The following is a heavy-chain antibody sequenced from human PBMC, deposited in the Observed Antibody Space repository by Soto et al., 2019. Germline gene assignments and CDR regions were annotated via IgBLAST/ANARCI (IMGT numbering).Heavy chain of an antibody. V-gene: IGHV4-59*02. D-gene: IGHD3-10*01. J-gene: IGHJ6*02. Sequence: SETLSLTCTISGSSVSSYYWSWIRQPPGKGLEWIGYIYHSGSTNYNPSLKSRVTISVDTSKNQFSLKLSSVTAADTAVYYCARVEDSSGRYGMDVWGQGTTVTVS. CDR2: IYHSGST. CDR3: ARVEDSSGRYGMDV. CDR1: GSSVSSYY.